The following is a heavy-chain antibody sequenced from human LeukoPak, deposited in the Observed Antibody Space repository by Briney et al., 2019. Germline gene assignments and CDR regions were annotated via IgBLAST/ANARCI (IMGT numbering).Heavy chain of an antibody. Sequence: GGSLRLSCAASGFTFSSYGMHWVRQTPSKGLEWMALISYDGSNKYYADSVKGRFTISRDNSKNTLYLQMNSLRAEDTAVYYCASLSSAGSGGFDYWGEGTLVTVSS. J-gene: IGHJ4*02. D-gene: IGHD3-22*01. CDR1: GFTFSSYG. CDR2: ISYDGSNK. CDR3: ASLSSAGSGGFDY. V-gene: IGHV3-30*19.